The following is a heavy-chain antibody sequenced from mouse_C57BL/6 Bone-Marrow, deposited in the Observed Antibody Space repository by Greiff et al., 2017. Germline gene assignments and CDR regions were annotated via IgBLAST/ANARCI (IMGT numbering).Heavy chain of an antibody. CDR3: TDPIYDGYYFDV. V-gene: IGHV14-4*01. CDR2: IDPENGDN. CDR1: GFNIKDDY. D-gene: IGHD2-3*01. Sequence: EVKLMESGAELVRPGASVKLSCTASGFNIKDDYMHWVKQRPEQGLEWIGWIDPENGDNEYASKFKGKATITADKSANTAYLQLSSLTSVDTAVYYCTDPIYDGYYFDVWGTETTVTVSS. J-gene: IGHJ1*03.